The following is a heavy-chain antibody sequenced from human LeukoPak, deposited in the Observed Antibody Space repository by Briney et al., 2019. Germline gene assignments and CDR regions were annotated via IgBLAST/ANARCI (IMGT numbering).Heavy chain of an antibody. Sequence: GGSLGLSCAASGFTFSSYGMHWVRQAPGKGLEWVAFIRYDGSNKYYADSVKGRFTISRDNSKNTLYLQMNSLRAEDTAVYYCAKDSELLWFGETINYFDYWGQGTLVTVSS. CDR1: GFTFSSYG. CDR2: IRYDGSNK. D-gene: IGHD3-10*01. CDR3: AKDSELLWFGETINYFDY. J-gene: IGHJ4*02. V-gene: IGHV3-30*02.